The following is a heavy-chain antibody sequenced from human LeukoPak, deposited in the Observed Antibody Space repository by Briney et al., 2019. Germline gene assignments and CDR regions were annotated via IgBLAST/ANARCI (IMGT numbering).Heavy chain of an antibody. Sequence: PGGSLRLSCAASGFSFSSFWMSCVRQAPGKGLEWVAGIKEEGRTTYYVDSVKGRFTISRDNAKNTLYLQMNSLRAEDTAVYYCARDSPAGTSWRSEPTFDYWGQGTLVTVTS. CDR1: GFSFSSFW. J-gene: IGHJ4*02. CDR2: IKEEGRTT. V-gene: IGHV3-7*04. D-gene: IGHD2-2*01. CDR3: ARDSPAGTSWRSEPTFDY.